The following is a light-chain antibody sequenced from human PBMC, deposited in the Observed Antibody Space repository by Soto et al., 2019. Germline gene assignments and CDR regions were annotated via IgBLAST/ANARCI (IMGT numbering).Light chain of an antibody. CDR2: AAS. CDR3: KQLKSYTIT. V-gene: IGKV1-9*01. CDR1: QGISSY. Sequence: DIQWTQSPSFLSASVGDRVTITCRASQGISSYLAWYQQKTGKAPKLLIYAASTLQSGVPSRFSGSASGTKFTLTIRRMKNEDFATYYCKQLKSYTITVGQGKRREIK. J-gene: IGKJ5*01.